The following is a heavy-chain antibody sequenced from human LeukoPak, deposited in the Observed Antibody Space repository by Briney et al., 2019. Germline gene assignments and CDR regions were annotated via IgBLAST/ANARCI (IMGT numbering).Heavy chain of an antibody. CDR3: ARLRGYNYYFDY. CDR2: IYYSGST. D-gene: IGHD5-24*01. Sequence: PSETLSLTCAVYGGSFSGYSWTWIRQPPGKGLEWIGSIYYSGSTYYNPSLKSRVTISVDTSKNQFSLKLSSVTAADTAVYYCARLRGYNYYFDYWGQGTLVTVSS. CDR1: GGSFSGYS. J-gene: IGHJ4*02. V-gene: IGHV4-34*01.